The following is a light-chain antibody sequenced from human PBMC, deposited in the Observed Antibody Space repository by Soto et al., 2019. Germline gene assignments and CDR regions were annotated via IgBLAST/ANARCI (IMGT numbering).Light chain of an antibody. CDR1: QSVSSSY. V-gene: IGKV3-20*01. CDR3: QQFRNSVIT. Sequence: EIVLTQSPVTLSLSPGERATLSCRASQSVSSSYLAWYQQKPGQAPRLLIYGASSRATGIPDRFSGSGSGTDFTLSISRLEPEDFAVYYCQQFRNSVITFGQGTRLEIK. CDR2: GAS. J-gene: IGKJ5*01.